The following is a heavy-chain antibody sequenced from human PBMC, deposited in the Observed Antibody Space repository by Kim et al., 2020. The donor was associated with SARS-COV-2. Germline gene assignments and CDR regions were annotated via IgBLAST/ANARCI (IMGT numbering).Heavy chain of an antibody. Sequence: GGSLRLSCVASGFTFSSYGMHWVRQAPGKGLEWVAVISYDGSNKYYADSVKGRFTISRDNSKNTLYLQMNSLRAEDTAVYYCAKDGGGHIVVVTDIDYWG. CDR1: GFTFSSYG. CDR2: ISYDGSNK. D-gene: IGHD2-21*02. J-gene: IGHJ4*01. V-gene: IGHV3-30*18. CDR3: AKDGGGHIVVVTDIDY.